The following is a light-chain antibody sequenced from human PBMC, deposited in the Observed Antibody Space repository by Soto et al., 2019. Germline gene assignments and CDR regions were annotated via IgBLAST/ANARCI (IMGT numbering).Light chain of an antibody. CDR3: QQYGSSGT. J-gene: IGKJ1*01. V-gene: IGKV3-15*01. CDR1: QGIGDT. CDR2: DTS. Sequence: EVVMRQSPATLSVSPGEGATISCRASQGIGDTLAWYQHKPGQTPRLLIYDTSTRATGVPTRFSGSRSGTDFTLTISRLEPEDFAVYYCQQYGSSGTFGQGTKVDIK.